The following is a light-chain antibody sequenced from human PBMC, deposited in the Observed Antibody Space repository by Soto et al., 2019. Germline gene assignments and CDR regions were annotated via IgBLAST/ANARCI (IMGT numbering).Light chain of an antibody. CDR2: GAS. CDR3: QQYDNWPPLT. J-gene: IGKJ4*01. CDR1: QSVYSS. Sequence: EIVMTQSPATLSVSPGERATLSCRASQSVYSSLAWYQQRPGQAPRLLIYGASTRATGIPARFSGSGSGTEFTLTISSLQSEDFAVYYCQQYDNWPPLTFGGGTKVEIK. V-gene: IGKV3-15*01.